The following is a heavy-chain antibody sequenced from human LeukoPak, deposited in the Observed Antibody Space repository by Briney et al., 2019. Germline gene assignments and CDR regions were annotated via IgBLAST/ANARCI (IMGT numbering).Heavy chain of an antibody. CDR3: AKVPWKGYGSGSSNF. D-gene: IGHD3-10*01. V-gene: IGHV4-59*01. J-gene: IGHJ4*02. Sequence: PSETLSLTCTVSGGSISSYYWNWIRQPPGKGLEWIGYIYYSGSTNYKPSLKSRVTISVDTSKNQFSLKMSSVTAADTAVYYCAKVPWKGYGSGSSNFWGQGTLVTVSS. CDR1: GGSISSYY. CDR2: IYYSGST.